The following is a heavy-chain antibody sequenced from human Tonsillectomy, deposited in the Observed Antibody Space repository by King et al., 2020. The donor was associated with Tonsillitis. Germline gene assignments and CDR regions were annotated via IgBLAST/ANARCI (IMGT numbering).Heavy chain of an antibody. Sequence: VQLVESGAEVKKPGSSVKVSCKASGGTFSSYAISWVRQAPGQGLEWMGGIIPIFGTANYAQKFQGRVTITADESTSTAYMGLSSLRSEDTAVYYCARVSLVVVTARGIHDAFDIWGQGTMVTVSS. CDR2: IIPIFGTA. D-gene: IGHD2-21*02. CDR3: ARVSLVVVTARGIHDAFDI. CDR1: GGTFSSYA. V-gene: IGHV1-69*01. J-gene: IGHJ3*02.